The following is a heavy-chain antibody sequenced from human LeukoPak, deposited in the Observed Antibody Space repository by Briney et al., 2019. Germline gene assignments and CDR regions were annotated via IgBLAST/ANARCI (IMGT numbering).Heavy chain of an antibody. D-gene: IGHD2-2*01. CDR2: IYYSGST. CDR1: GGSISSYY. J-gene: IGHJ5*02. CDR3: ARQDIVVVPAAYGGWFDP. Sequence: SETLSLTCTVSGGSISSYYWSWIRQPPGKGLEWIGYIYYSGSTNYNPSLKSRVTISVDTSKNQFSLKLSSVTAADTAVYYCARQDIVVVPAAYGGWFDPWGQGTLVTVSS. V-gene: IGHV4-59*08.